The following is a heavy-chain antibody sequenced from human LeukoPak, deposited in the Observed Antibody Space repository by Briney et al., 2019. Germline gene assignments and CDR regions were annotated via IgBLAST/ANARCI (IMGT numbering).Heavy chain of an antibody. CDR2: ISGSGTNT. CDR3: ARVSGPKTFDY. V-gene: IGHV3-21*01. Sequence: GGSLRLSCAASGFTFSSYAMNWVRQAPGKGLEWVSGISGSGTNTYYADSVKGRFTISRDNAKNSLYLQMNSLRAEDTAVYYCARVSGPKTFDYWGQGTLVTVSS. CDR1: GFTFSSYA. J-gene: IGHJ4*02.